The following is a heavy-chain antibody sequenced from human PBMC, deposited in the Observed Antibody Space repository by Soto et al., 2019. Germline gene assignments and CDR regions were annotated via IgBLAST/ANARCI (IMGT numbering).Heavy chain of an antibody. J-gene: IGHJ4*02. V-gene: IGHV4-59*01. D-gene: IGHD2-8*02. Sequence: SETLSLTCTVSGGSISSDYWSWIRQPPGKGLEWIGHIYYSGITDYNPSLKSRVTISVDTSKSQFSLKLSSVTAADTAVYYCARGGGVYYFDYWGQGTLVTVSS. CDR3: ARGGGVYYFDY. CDR1: GGSISSDY. CDR2: IYYSGIT.